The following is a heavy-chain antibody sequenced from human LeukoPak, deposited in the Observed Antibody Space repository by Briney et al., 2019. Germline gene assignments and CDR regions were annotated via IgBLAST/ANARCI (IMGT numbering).Heavy chain of an antibody. D-gene: IGHD3-22*01. CDR1: GGSISSSSYY. CDR2: IYYSGST. CDR3: ARDLWGGYYYGSFDY. Sequence: PSETLSLTCTVSGGSISSSSYYWGWIRQPPGKGLEWIGSIYYSGSTYYNPSLKSRVTILVDTSKNQFSLKLSSVTAADTAVYYCARDLWGGYYYGSFDYWGQGTLVTVSS. J-gene: IGHJ4*02. V-gene: IGHV4-39*07.